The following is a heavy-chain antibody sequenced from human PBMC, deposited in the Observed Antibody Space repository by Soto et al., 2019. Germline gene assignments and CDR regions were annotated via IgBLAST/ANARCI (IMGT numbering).Heavy chain of an antibody. CDR3: ARHYGDYFDY. Sequence: SETLSLTCTVSGGSISSYYWSWIRQPPGKGLEWIGYIYYSGSTNYNPSLKSRVTISVDTSKNQFSLKLSSVTAADTAVYYCARHYGDYFDYWGQGTLVTVSS. V-gene: IGHV4-59*08. CDR1: GGSISSYY. CDR2: IYYSGST. J-gene: IGHJ4*02. D-gene: IGHD4-17*01.